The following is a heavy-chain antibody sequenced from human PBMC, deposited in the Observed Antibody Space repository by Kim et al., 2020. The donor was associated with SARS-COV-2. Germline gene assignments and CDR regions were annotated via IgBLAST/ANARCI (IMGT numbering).Heavy chain of an antibody. J-gene: IGHJ6*02. Sequence: ASVKVSCKASGYTFTSYYMHWVRQAPGQGLEWMGIINPSGGSTSYAQKFQGRVTMTRDTSTSTVYMELSSLRSEDTAVYYCARDRSWGGEIVVVPAATRPRRPYYYYGMDVWGQGTTVTVSS. CDR2: INPSGGST. CDR1: GYTFTSYY. CDR3: ARDRSWGGEIVVVPAATRPRRPYYYYGMDV. V-gene: IGHV1-46*01. D-gene: IGHD2-2*01.